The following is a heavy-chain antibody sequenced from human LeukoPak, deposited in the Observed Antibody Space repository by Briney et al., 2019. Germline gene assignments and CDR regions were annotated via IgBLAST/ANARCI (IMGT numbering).Heavy chain of an antibody. Sequence: GGSLRLSRAASGFTFSTYGMNWVRQAPGKGLEWVSSISSSTIFTYYADSVKGRFTISRDNAKNSLYLQMNSLRAEDTAVYYCARIAAGGIAVAGLDYWGQGTLVTVSS. D-gene: IGHD6-19*01. CDR1: GFTFSTYG. J-gene: IGHJ4*02. CDR3: ARIAAGGIAVAGLDY. CDR2: ISSSTIFT. V-gene: IGHV3-21*01.